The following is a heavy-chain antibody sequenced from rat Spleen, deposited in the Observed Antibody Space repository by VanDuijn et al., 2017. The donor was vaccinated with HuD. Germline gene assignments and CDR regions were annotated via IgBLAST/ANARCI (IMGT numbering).Heavy chain of an antibody. V-gene: IGHV5-46*01. Sequence: EVQLVESGGGLVQPGRSMKLSCAASGFTFSSFPMAWVRQAPTKGLEWVATISTSGGSTYYRDSVKGRFTISRDNAKSTLYLQMNSLRSEDTATYYCTRGESTTTSDYWGQGVMVTVSS. D-gene: IGHD1-10*01. CDR3: TRGESTTTSDY. J-gene: IGHJ2*01. CDR2: ISTSGGST. CDR1: GFTFSSFP.